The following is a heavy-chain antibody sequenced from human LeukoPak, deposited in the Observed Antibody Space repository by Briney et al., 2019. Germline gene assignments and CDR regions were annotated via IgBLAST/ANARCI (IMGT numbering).Heavy chain of an antibody. J-gene: IGHJ4*02. D-gene: IGHD3-22*01. V-gene: IGHV3-23*01. CDR3: AKDGDSSGYYWDS. Sequence: PGGSLRLSCAASGFTFSTYAMSWARQAPGKGLEWVSLITSSGSNTYYADSVKGRFTISRDNSKSTLYLQMNSLRAEDTAVYFCAKDGDSSGYYWDSWGQGTLVTVSS. CDR1: GFTFSTYA. CDR2: ITSSGSNT.